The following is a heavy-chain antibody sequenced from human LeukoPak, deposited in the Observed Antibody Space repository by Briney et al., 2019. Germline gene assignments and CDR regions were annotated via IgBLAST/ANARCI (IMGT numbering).Heavy chain of an antibody. CDR3: ASGYRRKAFDI. CDR1: GYTFTGYY. V-gene: IGHV1-2*02. Sequence: PEASVKVSCTASGYTFTGYYMHWVRQAPGQGLEWMGWINPNSGGTNYAQTFQGRVTMTRDTSISTAYMELSRLRSDDTAVYYCASGYRRKAFDIWGQGTMVTVSS. J-gene: IGHJ3*02. D-gene: IGHD3-16*02. CDR2: INPNSGGT.